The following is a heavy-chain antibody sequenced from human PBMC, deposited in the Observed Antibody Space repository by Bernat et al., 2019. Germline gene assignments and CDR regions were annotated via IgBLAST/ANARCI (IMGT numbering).Heavy chain of an antibody. D-gene: IGHD5-18*01. J-gene: IGHJ4*02. CDR1: GGSISSSSYY. CDR2: IYYSGST. Sequence: QLQLQESGPGLVKPSETLSLTCTVSGGSISSSSYYWGWIRQPPGKGLEWIGSIYYSGSTYYNPSLKCRVTISVDTSKNQFSLKLSSATAADTAVYYCARHLRRGYSYGPKIRDYFDYWGQGTLVTVSS. CDR3: ARHLRRGYSYGPKIRDYFDY. V-gene: IGHV4-39*01.